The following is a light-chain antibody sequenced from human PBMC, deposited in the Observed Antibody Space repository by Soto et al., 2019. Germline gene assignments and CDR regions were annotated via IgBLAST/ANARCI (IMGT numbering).Light chain of an antibody. CDR3: QQYSNWPPVT. CDR2: GAS. V-gene: IGKV3-15*01. CDR1: QSVSSN. J-gene: IGKJ3*01. Sequence: EIVMTQSPATLSVSPGERATLSCRASQSVSSNLAWYQKKPGQAPRLLIYGASTRATGIPARFSGSGSGTEFTLTISSLQSEDYAVYYCQQYSNWPPVTFGPGTKVDIK.